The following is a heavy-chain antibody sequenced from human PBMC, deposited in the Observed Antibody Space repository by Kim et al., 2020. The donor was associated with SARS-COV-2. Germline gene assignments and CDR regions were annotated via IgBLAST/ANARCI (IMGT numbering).Heavy chain of an antibody. D-gene: IGHD6-13*01. J-gene: IGHJ4*02. CDR3: ARPDSSSWSGLDY. V-gene: IGHV3-53*01. CDR2: IYSGGST. Sequence: GGSLRLSCAASGFTVSSNYMSWVRQAPGKGLEWVSVIYSGGSTYYADSVKGRFTISRDNSKNTLYLQMNSLRAEDTAVYYCARPDSSSWSGLDYWGQGTLATVSS. CDR1: GFTVSSNY.